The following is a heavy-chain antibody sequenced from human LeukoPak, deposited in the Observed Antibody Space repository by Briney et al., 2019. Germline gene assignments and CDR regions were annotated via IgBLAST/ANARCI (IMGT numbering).Heavy chain of an antibody. Sequence: GGSLRLSCAASGFTFSSYGVHWVRQAPGKGLEWVAFIRYDGSNKYYADSVKGRFTISRDNSKNTLYLQMNSLRAEDTAVYYCARARLRWYKRALDYWGQGTLVTVSS. CDR2: IRYDGSNK. CDR3: ARARLRWYKRALDY. J-gene: IGHJ4*02. CDR1: GFTFSSYG. V-gene: IGHV3-30*02. D-gene: IGHD4-23*01.